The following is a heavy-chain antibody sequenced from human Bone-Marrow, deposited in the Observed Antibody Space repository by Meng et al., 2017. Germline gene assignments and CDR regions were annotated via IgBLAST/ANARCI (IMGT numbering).Heavy chain of an antibody. Sequence: ESLKISCTVSGYSISSGYYWGWIRQPPGKGLEWIGSIYHSGSTYYNPSLKSRVTISVDTSKNQFSLKLSSVTAADTAVYYCARAPVGAAGNDAFDIWGQGTMVTVSS. CDR2: IYHSGST. CDR1: GYSISSGYY. CDR3: ARAPVGAAGNDAFDI. J-gene: IGHJ3*02. V-gene: IGHV4-38-2*02. D-gene: IGHD6-13*01.